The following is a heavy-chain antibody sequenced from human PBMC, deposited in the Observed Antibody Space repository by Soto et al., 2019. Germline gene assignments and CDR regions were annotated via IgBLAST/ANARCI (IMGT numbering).Heavy chain of an antibody. CDR3: ARALLSISGRPGGVDF. D-gene: IGHD6-19*01. Sequence: PSETLSLTCTVSGGSISSTNYYWGWIRQPPGKGLEWIGNIYYSGSTYYNPSLKSRVTISIDTSKNQFSLHLSSVTAADTAVYYCARALLSISGRPGGVDFWGQGTLVTVSS. CDR2: IYYSGST. CDR1: GGSISSTNYY. J-gene: IGHJ4*02. V-gene: IGHV4-39*01.